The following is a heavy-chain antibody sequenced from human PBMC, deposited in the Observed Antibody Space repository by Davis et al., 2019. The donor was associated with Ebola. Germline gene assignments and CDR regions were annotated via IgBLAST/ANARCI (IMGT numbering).Heavy chain of an antibody. J-gene: IGHJ6*02. D-gene: IGHD5-18*01. CDR2: IIPIFGTA. CDR3: ARDKDTAMVTFSGHGMDV. CDR1: GGTFSSYA. V-gene: IGHV1-69*06. Sequence: SVKVSCKASGGTFSSYAISWVRQAPGQGLEWMGGIIPIFGTANYAQKFQGRVTITADKSTSTAYMELSSLRSEDTAVYYCARDKDTAMVTFSGHGMDVWGQGTTVTVSS.